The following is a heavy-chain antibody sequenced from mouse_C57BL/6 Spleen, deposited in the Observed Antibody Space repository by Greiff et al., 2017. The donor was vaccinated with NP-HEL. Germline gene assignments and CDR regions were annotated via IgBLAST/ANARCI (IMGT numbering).Heavy chain of an antibody. V-gene: IGHV5-6*01. D-gene: IGHD2-4*01. J-gene: IGHJ4*01. CDR3: ARHEDYDYDGESYAMDY. CDR1: GFTFSSYG. CDR2: ISSGGSYT. Sequence: EVKLMESGGDLVKPGGSLKLSCAASGFTFSSYGMSWVRQTPDKRLEWVATISSGGSYTYYPDSVKGRFTISRDNAKNTLYLQMSSLKSEDTAMYYCARHEDYDYDGESYAMDYWGQGTSVTVSS.